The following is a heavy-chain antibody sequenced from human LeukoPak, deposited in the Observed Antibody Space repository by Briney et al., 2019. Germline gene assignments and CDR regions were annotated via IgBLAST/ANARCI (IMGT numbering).Heavy chain of an antibody. Sequence: ASVTVSFTTSAYTFTFSYLDRVRQVQGPGIEWMGWANPSTGGTKSAQQFEGRVTMFRDTSNTTGYLELRRLRLDDTATYYCARGGAFCSITTCHEFDHWGQGTLVIVSS. CDR3: ARGGAFCSITTCHEFDH. V-gene: IGHV1-2*02. CDR1: AYTFTFSY. J-gene: IGHJ4*02. CDR2: ANPSTGGT. D-gene: IGHD2-2*01.